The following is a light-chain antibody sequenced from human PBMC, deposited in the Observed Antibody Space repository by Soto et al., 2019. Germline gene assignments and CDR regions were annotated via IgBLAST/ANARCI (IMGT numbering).Light chain of an antibody. J-gene: IGLJ3*02. CDR2: RND. CDR1: ISKRGSNY. Sequence: QSVLTQPPSACETPGQRLPISFSGRISKRGSNYVYVYQKLPETAPKLLIFRNDPRPSGVSDRFSGSLAISGLRSEDEADYYCVSWDNSLGGRVFGGGTKVTVL. V-gene: IGLV1-47*01. CDR3: VSWDNSLGGRV.